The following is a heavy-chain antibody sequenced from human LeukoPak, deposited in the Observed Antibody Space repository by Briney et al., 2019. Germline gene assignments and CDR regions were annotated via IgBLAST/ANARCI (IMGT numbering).Heavy chain of an antibody. CDR2: ISYSGST. V-gene: IGHV4-61*01. D-gene: IGHD2-15*01. CDR1: GGSVSRGTYY. CDR3: ARRGSGGRSFDI. J-gene: IGHJ3*02. Sequence: SETLSLTCTVSGGSVSRGTYYWTWIRQPPGKGLEGIGYISYSGSTNYNPSLKSRVTISVDTSKSQFSLNLSSVTAADTAVYYCARRGSGGRSFDIWGQGTMVTVSS.